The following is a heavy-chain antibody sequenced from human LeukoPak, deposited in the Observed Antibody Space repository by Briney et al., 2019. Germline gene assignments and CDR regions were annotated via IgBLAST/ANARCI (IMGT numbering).Heavy chain of an antibody. CDR1: GFTFGNYW. J-gene: IGHJ4*02. V-gene: IGHV3-74*01. CDR3: ARSNWGVDY. CDR2: LNNDGRST. Sequence: GGSLRLSCAASGFTFGNYWMHWVRQAPGKGLVWVSGLNNDGRSTTYADSVEGRFTISRDNAKNTLYLQMNSLGVEDTAVYYCARSNWGVDYWGQGTLVTVSS. D-gene: IGHD3-10*01.